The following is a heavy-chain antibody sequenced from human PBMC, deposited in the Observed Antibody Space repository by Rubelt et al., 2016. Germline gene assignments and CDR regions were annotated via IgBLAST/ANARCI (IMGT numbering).Heavy chain of an antibody. CDR2: ISSSSSYI. V-gene: IGHV3-21*01. CDR3: ARDHGYSYPYNWFDP. J-gene: IGHJ5*01. CDR1: GFTFSSYS. D-gene: IGHD5-18*01. Sequence: EVQLVESGGGLVKPGGSLRLSCAASGFTFSSYSMNWVRQAPGKGLEWVSSISSSSSYIYYADSVKGRFTISRDNAKNSLYLQMNSLRAEDTAVYYCARDHGYSYPYNWFDPWGQGTTVTVSS.